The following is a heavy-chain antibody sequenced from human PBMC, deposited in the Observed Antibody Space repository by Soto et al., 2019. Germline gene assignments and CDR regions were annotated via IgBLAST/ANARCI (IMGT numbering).Heavy chain of an antibody. CDR1: GFTFSDHY. CDR3: ATSTIPGMDV. Sequence: GGSLRLSCAASGFTFSDHYMDWVRQAPGKGLEWVGRTRNKANSYTTEYAASVKGRFTISRDDSKNSLYLQMNSLKTEDTAVYYCATSTIPGMDVWGQGTTHTVSS. CDR2: TRNKANSYTT. J-gene: IGHJ6*02. D-gene: IGHD3-3*01. V-gene: IGHV3-72*01.